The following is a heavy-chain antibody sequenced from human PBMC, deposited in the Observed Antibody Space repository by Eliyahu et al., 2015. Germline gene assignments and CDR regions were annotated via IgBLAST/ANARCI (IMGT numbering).Heavy chain of an antibody. CDR1: GFXFSTYN. Sequence: EVQLVESGGGLVXPGXSLRLSCAAXGFXFSTYNMNWXRQAPGKGLEWVSSISGSSSYINYADSVKGRFTISRDNAKNSLYLQMNSLRADDTALFYCARLGAAGFDYWGQGTLVTVSS. CDR3: ARLGAAGFDY. V-gene: IGHV3-21*01. D-gene: IGHD4/OR15-4a*01. CDR2: ISGSSSYI. J-gene: IGHJ4*02.